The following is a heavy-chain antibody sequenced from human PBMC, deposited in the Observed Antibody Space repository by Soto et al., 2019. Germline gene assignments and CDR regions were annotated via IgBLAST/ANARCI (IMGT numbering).Heavy chain of an antibody. CDR2: ISHSGST. Sequence: QVQLQQWGAGLLKPSETLSLTCAVHGGSFSGYYWTWIRQTPGKGLEWIGEISHSGSTNYKPSLKSRVTMSADPSKSQFSLNLTSVTAADSGVYYCVRGECSSIYCFTRWALDIWGQGTVVTVSS. D-gene: IGHD2-2*01. CDR3: VRGECSSIYCFTRWALDI. CDR1: GGSFSGYY. J-gene: IGHJ3*02. V-gene: IGHV4-34*01.